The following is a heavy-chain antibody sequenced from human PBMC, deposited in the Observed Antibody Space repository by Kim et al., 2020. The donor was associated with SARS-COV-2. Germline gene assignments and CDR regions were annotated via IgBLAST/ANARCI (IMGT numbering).Heavy chain of an antibody. Sequence: SVKGRFTISRDNAKNSLYLQMNSLRAEDTALYYCAKALATAYYYYYGMDVWGQGTTVTVSS. V-gene: IGHV3-9*01. J-gene: IGHJ6*02. CDR3: AKALATAYYYYYGMDV.